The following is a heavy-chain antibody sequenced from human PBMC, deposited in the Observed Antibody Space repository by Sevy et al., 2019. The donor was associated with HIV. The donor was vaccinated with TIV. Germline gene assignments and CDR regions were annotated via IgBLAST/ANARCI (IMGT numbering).Heavy chain of an antibody. CDR3: ARNAWYSSGWYEWDY. CDR1: GYTFTGYY. V-gene: IGHV1-2*02. D-gene: IGHD6-19*01. CDR2: INPNSGGT. Sequence: ASVKVSCKASGYTFTGYYMHWVRQAPGQGLEWMGWINPNSGGTNYAQKFQGRVTMTRDTSISTAYMELSRLRSDDTAVYYCARNAWYSSGWYEWDYWGQRTLVTVSS. J-gene: IGHJ4*02.